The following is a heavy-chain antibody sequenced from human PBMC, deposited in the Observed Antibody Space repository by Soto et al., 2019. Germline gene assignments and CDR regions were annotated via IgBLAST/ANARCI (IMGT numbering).Heavy chain of an antibody. D-gene: IGHD4-17*01. J-gene: IGHJ6*03. CDR2: ISGSSTTI. CDR3: ARDYPYGDRDHYSYYYMDV. Sequence: EVQLVESGGGLVQPGGSLRLSCAASGYIFDDYSMNWVRQAPGKGLEWVSYISGSSTTIYYADSVKGRFTISRDNAKNSLYLQMNSLRAEDTAVYYFARDYPYGDRDHYSYYYMDVWGKGTTVTVSS. V-gene: IGHV3-48*01. CDR1: GYIFDDYS.